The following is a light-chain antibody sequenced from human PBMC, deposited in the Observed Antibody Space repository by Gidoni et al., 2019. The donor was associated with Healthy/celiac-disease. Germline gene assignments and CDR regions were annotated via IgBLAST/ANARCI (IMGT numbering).Light chain of an antibody. CDR3: QSYDSSLSGPVV. CDR2: GNS. Sequence: QSVLPQPPSVSGAPGQRVTISCTGRSSNIGAGYDVHWYQQLPGTAPKLLIYGNSNRPAGVPDRFAGSKSGTAASRAITGLQAEDEADYYCQSYDSSLSGPVVFGGGTKLTV. CDR1: SSNIGAGYD. V-gene: IGLV1-40*01. J-gene: IGLJ2*01.